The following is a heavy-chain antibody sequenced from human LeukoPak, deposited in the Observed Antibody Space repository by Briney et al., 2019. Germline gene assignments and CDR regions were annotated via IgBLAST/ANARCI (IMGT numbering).Heavy chain of an antibody. CDR3: ARDRDSGPPLYYYYMDV. CDR1: GGSISSGSYY. D-gene: IGHD5-12*01. V-gene: IGHV4-61*02. CDR2: IYTSGST. J-gene: IGHJ6*03. Sequence: SQTLSLTCTVSGGSISSGSYYWSWIRQPAGKGLEWIGRIYTSGSTNYNPSLKSRVTISVDTSKNQFSLKLSSVTAADTAVYYCARDRDSGPPLYYYYMDVWGKGTTVTVSS.